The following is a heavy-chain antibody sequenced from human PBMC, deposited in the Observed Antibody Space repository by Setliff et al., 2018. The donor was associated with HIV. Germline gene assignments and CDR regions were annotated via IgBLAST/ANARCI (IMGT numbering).Heavy chain of an antibody. CDR1: GGSITSYY. CDR2: IFDSGTT. V-gene: IGHV4-59*08. D-gene: IGHD3-10*01. CDR3: ARQGGYNSPLMV. J-gene: IGHJ4*02. Sequence: SETLSLTCTVSGGSITSYYWNWIRQSPGKGLEWIGFIFDSGTTKYNPSVTSRVTISVDASKNQFFLQLISVTAADTAVYYCARQGGYNSPLMVWGQGKLVTVSS.